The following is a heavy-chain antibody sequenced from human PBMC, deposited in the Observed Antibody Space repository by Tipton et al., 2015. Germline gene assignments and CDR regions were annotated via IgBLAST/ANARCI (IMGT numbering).Heavy chain of an antibody. J-gene: IGHJ4*02. CDR2: IHSSGNT. Sequence: LRLSCTLSVGSIRSHYWSWIRQPAGKGLEWIGRIHSSGNTNYNPSLQSRVTMSMDTSKNQISLNLNSVSAADTAVYYCARDEGGGGYPDYWGQGTLVTVSS. CDR3: ARDEGGGGYPDY. V-gene: IGHV4-4*07. D-gene: IGHD2-21*01. CDR1: VGSIRSHY.